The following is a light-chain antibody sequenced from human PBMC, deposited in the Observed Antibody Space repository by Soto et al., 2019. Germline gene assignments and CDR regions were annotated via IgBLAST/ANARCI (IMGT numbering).Light chain of an antibody. CDR2: AAS. Sequence: EIVLTQSPGTLSLSPGERATLSCRASQSVARNSIAWYQQKPGQSPRLLIHAASGRATDVPDRFSGSGSGTAFTLTISEVQPEEFAVYHCQQYAASPLTFGAGPTVEI. V-gene: IGKV3-20*01. CDR1: QSVARNS. J-gene: IGKJ4*01. CDR3: QQYAASPLT.